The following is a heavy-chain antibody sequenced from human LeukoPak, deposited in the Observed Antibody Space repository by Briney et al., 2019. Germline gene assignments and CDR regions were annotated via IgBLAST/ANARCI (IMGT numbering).Heavy chain of an antibody. J-gene: IGHJ4*02. V-gene: IGHV3-30*04. CDR1: GFTFRSYS. D-gene: IGHD6-13*01. CDR3: ATPLISISSTTYYNYFEY. CDR2: ISFDGSHQ. Sequence: SGGSLRLSCVASGFTFRSYSLHWVRQAPGKGLEWVAVISFDGSHQYFPDSVKGRFTISRDNSNNTLYLQMNGLRAEDTAVYYCATPLISISSTTYYNYFEYWGQGALVSVSS.